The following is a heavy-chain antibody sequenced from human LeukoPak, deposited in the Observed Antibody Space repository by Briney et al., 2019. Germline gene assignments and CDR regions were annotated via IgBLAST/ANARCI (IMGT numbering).Heavy chain of an antibody. V-gene: IGHV1-46*01. CDR3: ARCRDFWSAFRKYYFYY. J-gene: IGHJ4*02. Sequence: ASVKVSCKASGYTFTSYYIHWVRHAPGQGLEWMGIINPSGGSTSAAQKYQGRVTMTRDMSTSTVYMVLSSLRSEDTAVYYCARCRDFWSAFRKYYFYYWDQGTLVTVSS. CDR2: INPSGGST. CDR1: GYTFTSYY. D-gene: IGHD3-3*01.